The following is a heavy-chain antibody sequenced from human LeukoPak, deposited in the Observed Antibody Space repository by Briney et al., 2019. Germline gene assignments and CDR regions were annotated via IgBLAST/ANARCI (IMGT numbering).Heavy chain of an antibody. CDR3: ARRGLGLLSGFDY. CDR2: ISTTGSYI. CDR1: GFTFSSYT. V-gene: IGHV3-21*01. J-gene: IGHJ4*02. Sequence: PGGSLRLSCAASGFTFSSYTMNWVRQAPGKGLEWVSSISTTGSYIYYGDSVKGRFTISRDNAKNSLYLQMNSLRAEDTAVYYCARRGLGLLSGFDYWGQGTLVTVSS. D-gene: IGHD2/OR15-2a*01.